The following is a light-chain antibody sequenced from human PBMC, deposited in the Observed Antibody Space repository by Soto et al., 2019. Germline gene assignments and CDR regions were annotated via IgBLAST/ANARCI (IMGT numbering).Light chain of an antibody. J-gene: IGKJ1*01. CDR1: HSVSPTY. CDR3: QQYNNWPPVT. CDR2: GAS. V-gene: IGKV3D-15*01. Sequence: DIVLTQSPGTLSLSPGDRATLSCRASHSVSPTYLAWYQQKPGQAPRLLIFGASDRATGTPDRFSGSGSGTEFTLTISSLQSEDFAVYYCQQYNNWPPVTFGQGTKVDIK.